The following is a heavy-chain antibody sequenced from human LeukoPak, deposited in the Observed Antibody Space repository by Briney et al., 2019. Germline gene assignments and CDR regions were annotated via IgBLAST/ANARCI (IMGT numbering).Heavy chain of an antibody. J-gene: IGHJ4*02. CDR2: IIPSGHTT. D-gene: IGHD3-16*02. CDR1: GFTFSNAW. V-gene: IGHV3-23*01. CDR3: AKPSRLRLGELSLAVQVSDYFDY. Sequence: GGSLRLSCAASGFTFSNAWMSWVRQAPGKGLEWVSGIIPSGHTTYYADSVKGRFTISRDNSKNTLYLQMNSLRAEDTAVYYCAKPSRLRLGELSLAVQVSDYFDYWGQGTLVTVSS.